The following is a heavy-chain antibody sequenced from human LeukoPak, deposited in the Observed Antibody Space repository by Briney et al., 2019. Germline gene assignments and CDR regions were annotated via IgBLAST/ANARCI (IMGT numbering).Heavy chain of an antibody. J-gene: IGHJ4*02. Sequence: SVKVSCKASGGTFIIYAINWVRQTPGQGLEWMGRISPMLGIPNYAQKFQGRVTITADKSTSTAYMELSSMGSEDTAVYYCGRVLSGSGGDAPFDYWGQGTLVTVSS. CDR1: GGTFIIYA. V-gene: IGHV1-69*04. D-gene: IGHD3-10*01. CDR3: GRVLSGSGGDAPFDY. CDR2: ISPMLGIP.